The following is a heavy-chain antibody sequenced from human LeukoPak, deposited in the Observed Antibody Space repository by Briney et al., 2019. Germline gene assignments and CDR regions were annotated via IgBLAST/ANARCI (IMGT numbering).Heavy chain of an antibody. Sequence: GASVKVSCKASGYTFTSYDINWVRQATGQGLEWMGWMNPNSGNTGYAQKFQGRVTITRNTSISTAYMELSSLRSEDTAVYYCARGSRPYVWGSYRFDYWGQGTLVTVSS. CDR1: GYTFTSYD. D-gene: IGHD3-16*02. V-gene: IGHV1-8*03. J-gene: IGHJ4*02. CDR2: MNPNSGNT. CDR3: ARGSRPYVWGSYRFDY.